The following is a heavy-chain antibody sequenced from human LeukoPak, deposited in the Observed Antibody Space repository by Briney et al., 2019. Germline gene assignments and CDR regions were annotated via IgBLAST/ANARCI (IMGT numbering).Heavy chain of an antibody. Sequence: GRSLRLSCAASGFTFSSYGMHWVRQAPGKGLEWVAVIWYDGSNKYYADSVKGRFTISRDNSKNTLYLQMNSLRAEDTAIYYCAKVGVAGGYYWFDPWGQGTLVTVSS. V-gene: IGHV3-33*06. CDR1: GFTFSSYG. D-gene: IGHD6-19*01. CDR2: IWYDGSNK. CDR3: AKVGVAGGYYWFDP. J-gene: IGHJ5*02.